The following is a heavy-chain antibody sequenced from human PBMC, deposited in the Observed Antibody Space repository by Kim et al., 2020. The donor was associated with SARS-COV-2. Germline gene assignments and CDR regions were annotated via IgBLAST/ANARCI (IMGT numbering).Heavy chain of an antibody. J-gene: IGHJ6*03. CDR1: GYTFTSYA. V-gene: IGHV1-3*01. Sequence: ASVKVSCKASGYTFTSYAMHWVRQAPGQRFEWMGWIIAGNGNTKYSQKFQGRVTITRDTSASTAYMELSSLRSEDTAVYYCARDSYYDIFRYYYYYMDVWGKGTTVTVSS. CDR2: IIAGNGNT. D-gene: IGHD3-9*01. CDR3: ARDSYYDIFRYYYYYMDV.